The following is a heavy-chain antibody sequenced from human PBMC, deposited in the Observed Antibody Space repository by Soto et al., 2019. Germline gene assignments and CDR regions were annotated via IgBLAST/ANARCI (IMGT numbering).Heavy chain of an antibody. Sequence: QVQLVESGGGVVQPGRSLRLSCAASGFTFSSYGMHWVRQAPGKGLEWVAVISYDGSNEYYADSVKGRFTISRDNSKNTLYLQMNSLRAEDTAVYYCAIQSSGRFDYWGQGTLVTVSS. D-gene: IGHD2-15*01. CDR2: ISYDGSNE. V-gene: IGHV3-30*03. CDR1: GFTFSSYG. J-gene: IGHJ4*02. CDR3: AIQSSGRFDY.